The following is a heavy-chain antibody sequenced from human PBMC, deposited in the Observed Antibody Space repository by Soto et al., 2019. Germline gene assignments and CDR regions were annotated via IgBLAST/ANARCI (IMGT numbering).Heavy chain of an antibody. CDR2: MNPNTGNS. J-gene: IGHJ4*02. CDR3: ARRAETNGWNGFGADKYYFDF. CDR1: GYTFTSYD. V-gene: IGHV1-8*01. D-gene: IGHD1-1*01. Sequence: EASVKGSCKASGYTFTSYDIYWVRQATGQGLEWIGWMNPNTGNSGYAQKFQGRVTMTSDTSISTAHMELSSLRSEDTAVYYCARRAETNGWNGFGADKYYFDFWGQGTLVTVSS.